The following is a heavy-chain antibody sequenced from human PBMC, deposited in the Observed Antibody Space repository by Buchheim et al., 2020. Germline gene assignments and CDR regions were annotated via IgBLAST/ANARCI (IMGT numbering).Heavy chain of an antibody. CDR2: ISYDGSNK. CDR3: AKDREARSLHYYYYYGMDV. J-gene: IGHJ6*02. D-gene: IGHD3-10*01. Sequence: QEQLVESGGGVVQPGRSLRLSCAASGFSFGSYGMHWVRQAPGKGLEWVAVISYDGSNKYYADSVKGRFTISRDNSKNTLYLQMNSLRAEDTAVYYCAKDREARSLHYYYYYGMDVWGQGTT. CDR1: GFSFGSYG. V-gene: IGHV3-30*18.